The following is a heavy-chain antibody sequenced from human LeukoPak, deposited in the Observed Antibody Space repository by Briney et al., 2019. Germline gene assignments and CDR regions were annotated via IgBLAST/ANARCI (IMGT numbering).Heavy chain of an antibody. CDR1: SGSIGSFY. CDR3: ARAGYSYGTGYYFDY. CDR2: IYYTGAT. V-gene: IGHV4-59*01. J-gene: IGHJ4*02. Sequence: SETLSLTCTVSSGSIGSFYWSWIRLPPGKGLEWIGYIYYTGATYYNPSLKSRVTISLDTSKNQFSPKLSSVTAADAAVYYCARAGYSYGTGYYFDYWGQGALVTVSS. D-gene: IGHD5-18*01.